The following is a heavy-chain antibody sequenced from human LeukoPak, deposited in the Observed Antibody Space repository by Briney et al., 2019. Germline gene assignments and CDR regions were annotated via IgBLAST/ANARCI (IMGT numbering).Heavy chain of an antibody. V-gene: IGHV1-18*01. CDR2: ISAYNGNT. CDR1: GYTFTSYG. D-gene: IGHD3-22*01. J-gene: IGHJ4*02. Sequence: GASVKVSCKASGYTFTSYGISWVRQAPGQGLEWMGWISAYNGNTNYAQKLQGRVTMTTDTSTSTAYMELRSLRSDDTAVYYCVRDHSKYDSSGYYRLWGQGTLVTVSS. CDR3: VRDHSKYDSSGYYRL.